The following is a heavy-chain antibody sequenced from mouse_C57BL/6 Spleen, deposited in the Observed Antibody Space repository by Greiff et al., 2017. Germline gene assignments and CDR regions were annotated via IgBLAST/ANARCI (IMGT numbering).Heavy chain of an antibody. CDR1: GFNIKDDY. CDR3: THYSNSSC. Sequence: EVHLVESGAELVRPGASVKLSCTASGFNIKDDYMHWVKQRPEQGLEWIGWIDPENGDTEYASKFQGKATITADPSSNTAYLQLSSLTSEDTAVYYCTHYSNSSCWGQGTLVTGSA. J-gene: IGHJ3*01. CDR2: IDPENGDT. V-gene: IGHV14-4*01. D-gene: IGHD2-5*01.